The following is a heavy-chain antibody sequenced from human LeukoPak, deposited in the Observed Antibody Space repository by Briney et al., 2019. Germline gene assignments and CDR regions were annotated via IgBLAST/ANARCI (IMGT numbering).Heavy chain of an antibody. CDR1: GFTFSDYY. CDR3: ARDQVRKYYYYYYYMDV. D-gene: IGHD3-10*01. J-gene: IGHJ6*03. CDR2: ISSSGSTI. Sequence: PGGSLRLSCAASGFTFSDYYMSWIRQAPGKGLEWVSYISSSGSTIYYADSVKGRFTITRDNAKNSLYLQMNSLRAEDTAVYYCARDQVRKYYYYYYYMDVWGKGTTVTVSS. V-gene: IGHV3-11*01.